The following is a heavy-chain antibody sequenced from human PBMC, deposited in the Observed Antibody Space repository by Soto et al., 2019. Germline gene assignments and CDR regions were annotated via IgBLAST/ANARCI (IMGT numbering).Heavy chain of an antibody. CDR1: GFSLTTNEVG. CDR3: AHSLPSGSGWHYFAF. V-gene: IGHV2-5*02. D-gene: IGHD6-25*01. J-gene: IGHJ4*02. CDR2: IYGDDNR. Sequence: SGPTQVNPTQTLTLTCSFSGFSLTTNEVGVGWIRQPPGKALEWLAVIYGDDNRLYNPSLKNRVTIMKDTSKNHVVLIMTYMDPMDTGTYYCAHSLPSGSGWHYFAFWGQGIVVTVSS.